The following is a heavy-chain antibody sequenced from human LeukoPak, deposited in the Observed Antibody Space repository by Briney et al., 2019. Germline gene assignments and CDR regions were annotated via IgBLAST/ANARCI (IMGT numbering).Heavy chain of an antibody. V-gene: IGHV4-39*07. D-gene: IGHD6-19*01. Sequence: SENLSLTCTVSGDSFSSVTDYWAWIRQPPGKGLEWIASGGYRAGTYYNPSLESRVAISADMSKNQFSLKLTSVTGADTAVYYCAGERGEEYSSGWYKRNYFDNWGQGIRVTVSS. CDR1: GDSFSSVTDY. J-gene: IGHJ4*02. CDR3: AGERGEEYSSGWYKRNYFDN. CDR2: GGYRAGT.